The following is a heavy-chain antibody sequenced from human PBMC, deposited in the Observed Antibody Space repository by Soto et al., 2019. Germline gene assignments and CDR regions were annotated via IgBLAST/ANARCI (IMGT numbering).Heavy chain of an antibody. Sequence: QVQLQESGPGLVKPSQTLSLTCTVSGGSISSGGYYWSWIRQHPGKGLEWIRYIYYSGSTYYNPALKGRVTISVDTSKNQFSLKLSSVTAADTAVYYCARGGIAAAAPPDYWGQGTLVTVSS. CDR1: GGSISSGGYY. V-gene: IGHV4-31*03. CDR2: IYYSGST. J-gene: IGHJ4*02. D-gene: IGHD6-13*01. CDR3: ARGGIAAAAPPDY.